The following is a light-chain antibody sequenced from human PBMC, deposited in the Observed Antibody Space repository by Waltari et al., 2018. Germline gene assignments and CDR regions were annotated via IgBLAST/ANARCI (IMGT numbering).Light chain of an antibody. J-gene: IGKJ4*01. V-gene: IGKV1D-12*01. CDR2: LAS. CDR3: QQTNSFPLT. CDR1: QGISNL. Sequence: DIQMTQSPSSVSASVGDRVTITCRASQGISNLVAWYQQKSGKAPKLLISLASTLQSGVPSRFSGSGSGTDFNLTISSLQAEDFAAYYCQQTNSFPLTFGGGTKVEIK.